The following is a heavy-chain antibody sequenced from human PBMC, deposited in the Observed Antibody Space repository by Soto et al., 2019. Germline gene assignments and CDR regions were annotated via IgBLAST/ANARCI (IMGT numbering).Heavy chain of an antibody. J-gene: IGHJ3*01. CDR2: IRDSGTT. V-gene: IGHV4-31*03. Sequence: QVQLQESGPGLVKPSQTLALTCTVSGASITSGCYFWTWIRQHPGEGLEWIGYIRDSGTTSYNPSLKSRVTISLDTAKNQFSRRLSSVTAADTAVYYGAREPLTWGQGTMVTVSS. CDR1: GASITSGCYF. D-gene: IGHD3-9*01. CDR3: AREPLT.